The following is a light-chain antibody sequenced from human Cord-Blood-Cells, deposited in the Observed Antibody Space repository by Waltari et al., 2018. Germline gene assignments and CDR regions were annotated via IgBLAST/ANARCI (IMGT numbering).Light chain of an antibody. J-gene: IGLJ1*01. CDR1: SSDVGGYNY. Sequence: QSALTQPPSASGSPGQSVTISCPGTSSDVGGYNYVSWYQQHPGKAPKLMIYEVSKRPSGGTDRFSGSKSGNTASLTVSGLQAEDEADYYCSSYAGSNNYVFGTGTKVTVL. V-gene: IGLV2-8*01. CDR2: EVS. CDR3: SSYAGSNNYV.